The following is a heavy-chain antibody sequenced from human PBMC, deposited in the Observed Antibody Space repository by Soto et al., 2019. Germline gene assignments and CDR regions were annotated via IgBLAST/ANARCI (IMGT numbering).Heavy chain of an antibody. CDR2: IYYTGIT. CDR1: GGSISSSSPY. V-gene: IGHV4-39*01. Sequence: QLQLQESGPGLVKPSETLSLTCGVSGGSISSSSPYWGWIRQPPGKGLQWIGNIYYTGITYFNPSLKSRVTNSVDTSKKQFFLKLTSVTAADTAVYYCATGYGSSWYDYWGQGTLVTVAS. J-gene: IGHJ4*02. CDR3: ATGYGSSWYDY. D-gene: IGHD6-13*01.